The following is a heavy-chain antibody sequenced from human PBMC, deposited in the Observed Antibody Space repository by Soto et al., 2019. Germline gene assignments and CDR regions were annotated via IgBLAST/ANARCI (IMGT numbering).Heavy chain of an antibody. J-gene: IGHJ4*02. Sequence: QSTLKESGPTLVKPTQTLTLTCTFSGFSFSDNAVGVAWIRQPPGKALEWLALIYWDDDKRYSPSLKSRLTVSKDTSKNQVVLTLTNVDPVDTGTYYCAHRRPVYRYFEDWGQGIPVTVSS. D-gene: IGHD5-12*01. CDR1: GFSFSDNAVG. CDR3: AHRRPVYRYFED. CDR2: IYWDDDK. V-gene: IGHV2-5*02.